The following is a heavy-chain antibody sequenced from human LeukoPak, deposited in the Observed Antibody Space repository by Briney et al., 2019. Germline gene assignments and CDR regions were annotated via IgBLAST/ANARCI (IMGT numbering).Heavy chain of an antibody. CDR3: ASESQDGSFDY. J-gene: IGHJ4*02. Sequence: GESLKISCNGSGYSFSSYWIGWVRQMPGKGLEWMGIIYPGDSDTRYSPSFQGQVTISADRSIGTAYLQWNSLKASDTAMYYCASESQDGSFDYWGQGTLVTVSS. CDR2: IYPGDSDT. V-gene: IGHV5-51*01. CDR1: GYSFSSYW.